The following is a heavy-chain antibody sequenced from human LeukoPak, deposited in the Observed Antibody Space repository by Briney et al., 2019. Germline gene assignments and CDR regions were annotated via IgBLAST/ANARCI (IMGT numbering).Heavy chain of an antibody. CDR1: GGSISSSNW. Sequence: SETLSLTCAVSGGSISSSNWWSWVRQPPGKGLEWIGEIYHSGSTNYNPSLKSRVTISVDKSKNQFSLKLSSVTAADTAVYYCAREYSSSWYRWFDPWGQGTLVTVSS. V-gene: IGHV4-4*02. CDR3: AREYSSSWYRWFDP. CDR2: IYHSGST. D-gene: IGHD6-13*01. J-gene: IGHJ5*02.